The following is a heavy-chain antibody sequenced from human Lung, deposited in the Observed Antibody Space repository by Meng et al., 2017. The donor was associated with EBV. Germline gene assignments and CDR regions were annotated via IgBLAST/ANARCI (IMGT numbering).Heavy chain of an antibody. CDR2: ISAYNGNT. CDR3: ARFYCSSTSCPHVLFDY. CDR1: GFIFTSYA. V-gene: IGHV1-18*01. Sequence: QVQLVQSGAEVKKPGASVKVSCEASGFIFTSYAISWVRQAPGQGLQYVGWISAYNGNTNYAQELQGRVTMTTDTSTSTAYIELRSLRFDDTAVYYCARFYCSSTSCPHVLFDYWGQGTLVTVSS. J-gene: IGHJ4*02. D-gene: IGHD2-2*01.